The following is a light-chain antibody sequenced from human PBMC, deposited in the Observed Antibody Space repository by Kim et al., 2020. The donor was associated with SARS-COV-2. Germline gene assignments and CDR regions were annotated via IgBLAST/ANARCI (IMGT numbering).Light chain of an antibody. Sequence: QSVLTQPASVSGSPGQSITISCTGTSSDVGVYNYVSWYQQHPGKAPKLMIYDVSNRPSGVSNRFSGSKSGNTASLTISGLQAEDEADYYCSSYTSSSTPVVFGGGTQLTVL. CDR2: DVS. J-gene: IGLJ2*01. V-gene: IGLV2-14*03. CDR3: SSYTSSSTPVV. CDR1: SSDVGVYNY.